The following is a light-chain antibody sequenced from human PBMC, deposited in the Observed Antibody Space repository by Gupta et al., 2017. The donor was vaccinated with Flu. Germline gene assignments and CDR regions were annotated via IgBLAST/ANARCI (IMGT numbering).Light chain of an antibody. V-gene: IGKV1-5*03. CDR1: QNIDTW. J-gene: IGKJ2*02. CDR3: QHYNSYSGT. Sequence: DIHVTQSPSTLAVSVGDRVTITCRASQNIDTWLAWYQQKPGKAPKLLIYKASSLESGVPSRFSGSGSGTEFTLTISALQHDDFATYSCQHYNSYSGTFGQGTKLEIK. CDR2: KAS.